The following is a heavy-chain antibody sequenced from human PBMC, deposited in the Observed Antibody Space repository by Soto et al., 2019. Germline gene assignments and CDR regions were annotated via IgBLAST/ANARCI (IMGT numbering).Heavy chain of an antibody. V-gene: IGHV4-34*01. D-gene: IGHD3-10*01. Sequence: SETLSLTCAVYGGSFSGYYWSWIRQPPGKGLEWIGEINHSGSTNYNPSLKSRVTISVDTSKNQFSSKLSSVTAADTAVYYCARALNKGAYYYGSGSPRYYFDYWGQGTLVTVSS. J-gene: IGHJ4*02. CDR1: GGSFSGYY. CDR3: ARALNKGAYYYGSGSPRYYFDY. CDR2: INHSGST.